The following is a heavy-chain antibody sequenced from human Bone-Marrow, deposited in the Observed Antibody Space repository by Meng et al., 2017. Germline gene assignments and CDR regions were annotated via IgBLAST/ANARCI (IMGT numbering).Heavy chain of an antibody. Sequence: VDLPESGPGVVNPSETLSLTCTVSGGSISSYYWSWIRQHPGKGLEYIGYIYYSGSTVYNPSLKSRVTISVDTSKNQFSLKLSSVTAADTAVYYCAREPLLWFGELSFDPWGQGTLVTVSS. D-gene: IGHD3-10*01. CDR1: GGSISSYY. CDR3: AREPLLWFGELSFDP. CDR2: IYYSGST. J-gene: IGHJ5*02. V-gene: IGHV4-59*12.